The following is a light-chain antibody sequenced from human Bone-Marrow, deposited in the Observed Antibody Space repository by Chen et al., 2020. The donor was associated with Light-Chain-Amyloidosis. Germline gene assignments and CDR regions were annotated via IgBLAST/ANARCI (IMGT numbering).Light chain of an antibody. Sequence: SYELTQHHSVSVSPGHTARITCSGDDLPTKYAYWYQQQPGQAPVLVIHRDTERPSGISERFSGCGSGTKATLTISEVQAEDEDDYHCQYADSSGTYEVIFGGGTKLTVL. CDR1: DLPTKY. J-gene: IGLJ2*01. V-gene: IGLV3-25*03. CDR3: QYADSSGTYEVI. CDR2: RDT.